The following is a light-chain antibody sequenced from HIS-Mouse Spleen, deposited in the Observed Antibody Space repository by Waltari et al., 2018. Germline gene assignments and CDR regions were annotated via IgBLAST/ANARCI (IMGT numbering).Light chain of an antibody. CDR2: GAS. V-gene: IGKV3-15*01. Sequence: EIVMTQSPATLSVSPGERATLPCRASQSVSSNLAWYQQKPGQAPRLLIYGASTSATGSPARFSGSGSGTEFTLTISSLQSEDFAVYYCQQYNNWPLTFGGGTKVEIK. CDR1: QSVSSN. J-gene: IGKJ4*01. CDR3: QQYNNWPLT.